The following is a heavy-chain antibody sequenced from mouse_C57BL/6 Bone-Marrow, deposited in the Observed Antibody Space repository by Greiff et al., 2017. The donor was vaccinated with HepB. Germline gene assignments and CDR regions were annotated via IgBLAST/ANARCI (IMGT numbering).Heavy chain of an antibody. CDR2: IDPNSGGT. CDR1: GYTFTSYW. V-gene: IGHV1-72*01. Sequence: VQLQQSGAELVKPGASVKLSCKASGYTFTSYWMHWVKQRPGRGLEWIGRIDPNSGGTKYNEKFKSKATLTVDKPSSTAYMQLSSLTSEDSAVYYCARRRELGRPYFDYWGQGTTLTVSS. D-gene: IGHD4-1*01. J-gene: IGHJ2*01. CDR3: ARRRELGRPYFDY.